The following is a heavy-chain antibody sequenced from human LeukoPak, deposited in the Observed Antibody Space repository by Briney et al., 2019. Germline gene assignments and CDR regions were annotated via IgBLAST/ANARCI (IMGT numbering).Heavy chain of an antibody. CDR2: IYYSGST. CDR3: ARGDSSGYDDAFDI. V-gene: IGHV4-59*01. Sequence: SETLSLTCTVSGSSISSYYWSWIRQPPGKGLEWIGYIYYSGSTNYNPSLKSRVTISVDASKNQFSLKLSSVTAADTAVYYCARGDSSGYDDAFDIWGQGTMVTVSS. J-gene: IGHJ3*02. D-gene: IGHD3-22*01. CDR1: GSSISSYY.